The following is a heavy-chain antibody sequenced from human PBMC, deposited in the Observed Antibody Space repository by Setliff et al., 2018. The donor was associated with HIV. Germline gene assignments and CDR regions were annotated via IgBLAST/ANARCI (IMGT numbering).Heavy chain of an antibody. V-gene: IGHV4-4*02. J-gene: IGHJ4*02. Sequence: SETLSLTCAVSGGSISSTNWWSWVRQPPGKGLEWIGEIYHTGSTNYNPSLKSRVTISVDKSTSTVYMELNSLRSEDTAVYYCARVGDGYNSFDYWGQGTLVTVSS. D-gene: IGHD5-12*01. CDR2: IYHTGST. CDR1: GGSISSTNW. CDR3: ARVGDGYNSFDY.